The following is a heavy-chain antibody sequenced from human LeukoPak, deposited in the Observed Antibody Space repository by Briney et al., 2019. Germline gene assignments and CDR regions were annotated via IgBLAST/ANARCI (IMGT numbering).Heavy chain of an antibody. V-gene: IGHV1-8*01. D-gene: IGHD3-9*01. Sequence: AASVRVSCKSSVYTFTRYDTKCAPRATGQGREGMAWLNHHSGNTGYTQKFQGSFTMTRSTSIRTAYMELSSLGSEDTAVYYCAGPLDRDIFGPGAFDIWGQGTMVTVSS. CDR3: AGPLDRDIFGPGAFDI. J-gene: IGHJ3*02. CDR2: LNHHSGNT. CDR1: VYTFTRYD.